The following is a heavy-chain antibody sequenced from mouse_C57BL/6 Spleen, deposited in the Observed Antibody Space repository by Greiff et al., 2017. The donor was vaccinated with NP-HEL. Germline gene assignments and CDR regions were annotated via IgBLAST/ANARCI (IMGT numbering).Heavy chain of an antibody. CDR2: IYPSDSET. V-gene: IGHV1-61*01. CDR1: GYTFTSYW. Sequence: QVQLQQPGAELVRPGSSVKLSCKASGYTFTSYWMDWVKQRPGQGLEWIGNIYPSDSETHYNQKFKDKATLTVDKSSSTAYMQLSSLTSEDSAVYDCARKDYYGSSYWGQGTTLTVSS. D-gene: IGHD1-1*01. CDR3: ARKDYYGSSY. J-gene: IGHJ2*01.